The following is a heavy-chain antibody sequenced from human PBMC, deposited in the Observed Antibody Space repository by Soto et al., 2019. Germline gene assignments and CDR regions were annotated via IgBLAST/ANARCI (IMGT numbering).Heavy chain of an antibody. Sequence: GASLKISCKVSGHSFTNYWIGWVRQVPGKGLECMGIIYPGDSDTRYSPSFQGQVTISADQSITTTYLQWDSLKASDTAMYYCATPGSSGWYLGFDYWGQGTLVTVSS. CDR1: GHSFTNYW. CDR2: IYPGDSDT. D-gene: IGHD6-19*01. V-gene: IGHV5-51*01. CDR3: ATPGSSGWYLGFDY. J-gene: IGHJ4*02.